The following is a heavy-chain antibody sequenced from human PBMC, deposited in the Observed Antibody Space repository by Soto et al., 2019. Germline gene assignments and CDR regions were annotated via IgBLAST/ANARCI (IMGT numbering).Heavy chain of an antibody. D-gene: IGHD6-19*01. CDR2: INAGNGNT. V-gene: IGHV1-3*01. Sequence: ASVKVSCKASGYTFTGYAMHWVRQAPGQRLEWMGWINAGNGNTKYSQKFQGRVTITRDTSASTAYMELSSLRSEDTAVYYCARDVAVAADIDYWGQGTLVTISS. CDR1: GYTFTGYA. J-gene: IGHJ4*02. CDR3: ARDVAVAADIDY.